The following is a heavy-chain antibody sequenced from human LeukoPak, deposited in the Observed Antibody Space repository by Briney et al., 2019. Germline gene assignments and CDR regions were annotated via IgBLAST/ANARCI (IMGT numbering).Heavy chain of an antibody. CDR2: IYYSGST. D-gene: IGHD2/OR15-2a*01. CDR1: GGSISSYY. Sequence: PETLSLTCTVSGGSISSYYWSWIRQPPGKGLEWIGYIYYSGSTNYNPSLKSRVTISVDTSKNQFSLKLSSVTAADTAVYYCARVAFHAFDIWGQGRMATVSS. CDR3: ARVAFHAFDI. J-gene: IGHJ3*02. V-gene: IGHV4-59*01.